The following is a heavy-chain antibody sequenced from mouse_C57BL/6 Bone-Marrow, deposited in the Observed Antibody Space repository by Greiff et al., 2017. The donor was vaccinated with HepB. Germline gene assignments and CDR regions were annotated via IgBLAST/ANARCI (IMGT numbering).Heavy chain of an antibody. CDR1: GFSLTSYG. V-gene: IGHV2-2*01. CDR3: ARKASIVTSYYAMDY. Sequence: VKLVESGPGLVQPSQSLSITCTVSGFSLTSYGVHWVRQSPGKGLEWLGVIWSGGSTDYNAAFISRLSISKDNSKSQVFFKMNSLQADDTAIYYCARKASIVTSYYAMDYWGQGTSVTVSS. J-gene: IGHJ4*01. CDR2: IWSGGST. D-gene: IGHD2-5*01.